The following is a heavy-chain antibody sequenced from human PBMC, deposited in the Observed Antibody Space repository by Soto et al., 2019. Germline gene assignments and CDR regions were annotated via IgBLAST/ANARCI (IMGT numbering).Heavy chain of an antibody. V-gene: IGHV3-23*01. Sequence: PGGSLRLSCEASGFTFSSYAMSWVRQAPGKGLEWVSAISGSGGSTYYADSVKGRFTISRDNSKNTLYLQMNSLRAEDTAVYYCAKPRALAAAAPDAFDIWGQGTMVTVSS. J-gene: IGHJ3*02. D-gene: IGHD6-13*01. CDR2: ISGSGGST. CDR1: GFTFSSYA. CDR3: AKPRALAAAAPDAFDI.